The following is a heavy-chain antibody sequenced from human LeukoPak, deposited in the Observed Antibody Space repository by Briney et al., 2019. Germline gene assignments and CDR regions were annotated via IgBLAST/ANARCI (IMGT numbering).Heavy chain of an antibody. J-gene: IGHJ3*02. D-gene: IGHD4-17*01. CDR3: AKGGASVTDAPHGDVVTTTLDGFDI. CDR1: GFAFSTFP. V-gene: IGHV3-23*01. CDR2: ASGGGGHT. Sequence: GGSLRLSCVASGFAFSTFPMSWVRQAPGKGLEWVSAASGGGGHTFYLDSAKGRVTISRDNSKKTLYLQMNSLRVDDTAVYYCAKGGASVTDAPHGDVVTTTLDGFDIWGQGTMVTVSS.